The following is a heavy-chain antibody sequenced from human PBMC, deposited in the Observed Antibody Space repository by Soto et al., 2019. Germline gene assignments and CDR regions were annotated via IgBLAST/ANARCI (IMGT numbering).Heavy chain of an antibody. V-gene: IGHV3-23*01. J-gene: IGHJ4*02. D-gene: IGHD3-22*01. CDR1: GFTFSNYA. CDR3: AKREYYDSSGYYPL. CDR2: ISGSGGST. Sequence: PGGSLRLSCAASGFTFSNYAMSWVRQAPGKGLEWVSGISGSGGSTYYADSVKGRLTISRDNSKNTLYLKMNSLRAEDTAVYYCAKREYYDSSGYYPLWGQGILVTVSS.